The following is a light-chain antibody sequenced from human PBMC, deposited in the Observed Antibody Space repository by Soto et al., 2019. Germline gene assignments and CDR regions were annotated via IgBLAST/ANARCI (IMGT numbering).Light chain of an antibody. CDR2: SNN. V-gene: IGLV1-44*01. Sequence: QSVLTQPPSASGTPGQRVTISCSRSSSNIGDNSVNWYQQLPGTAPKLLVHSNNRRPSGVPDRFSGSKSGTSASLAISGLQSEDEADYYCAAWDDSLNGPVFGGGTKLTVL. CDR3: AAWDDSLNGPV. CDR1: SSNIGDNS. J-gene: IGLJ2*01.